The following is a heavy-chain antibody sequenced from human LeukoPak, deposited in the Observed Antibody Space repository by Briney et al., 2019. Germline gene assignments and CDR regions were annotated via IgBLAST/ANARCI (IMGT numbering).Heavy chain of an antibody. CDR1: GGSISSGDYY. J-gene: IGHJ6*04. D-gene: IGHD3-10*02. Sequence: PSQTLSLTCTVSGGSISSGDYYWSWIRQPPGKGLEWIGYIYYSGSTYYNPSLKSRVTISVDTSKNQFSLKLSSVTAVDTAVYYCARNSVRGVYGMDVWGKGTTVTVSS. CDR2: IYYSGST. CDR3: ARNSVRGVYGMDV. V-gene: IGHV4-30-4*01.